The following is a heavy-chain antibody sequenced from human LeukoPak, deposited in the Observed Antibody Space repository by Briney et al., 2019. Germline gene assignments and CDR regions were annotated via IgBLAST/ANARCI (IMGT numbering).Heavy chain of an antibody. CDR1: GFTFSSYA. D-gene: IGHD3-10*02. V-gene: IGHV3-30-3*01. Sequence: PGGSLRLSCAASGFTFSSYAMHWVRQAPGKGLEWVAVISYDGSNKYYADSVKGRFTISRDNSKNTMYLQMNSLRAADTAVYYGAKEFYVDCGEGDLVSVSS. J-gene: IGHJ1*01. CDR2: ISYDGSNK. CDR3: AKEFYVD.